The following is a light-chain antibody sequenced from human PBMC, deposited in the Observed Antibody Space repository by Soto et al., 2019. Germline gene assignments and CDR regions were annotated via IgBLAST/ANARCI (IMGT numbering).Light chain of an antibody. CDR3: MMWHSNTWV. J-gene: IGLJ3*02. CDR2: YKSDSDK. CDR1: SGINVDTYT. V-gene: IGLV5-45*03. Sequence: QLVLTQPSSLSASPGASASLTCTLRSGINVDTYTIYWYQQKPGSPPQYLLTYKSDSDKQQGSGVPSRFSGSKDASANAGILLISGLQSEDEADYYCMMWHSNTWVFGGGTKVTVL.